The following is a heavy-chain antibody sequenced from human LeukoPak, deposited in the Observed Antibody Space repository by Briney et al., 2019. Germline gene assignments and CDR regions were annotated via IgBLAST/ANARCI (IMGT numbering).Heavy chain of an antibody. Sequence: SETLSLTCTVSGGSVSSGSHYWSWIRQPPGRGLEWVGDIYYTGSTNYNPSGTNYSPSLKSRVTISVDTSKNQFSLKLSSVTAADTALYYCARRRRYYFDYWGQGTLVTVSS. CDR1: GGSVSSGSHY. CDR3: ARRRRYYFDY. J-gene: IGHJ4*02. CDR2: IYYTGST. V-gene: IGHV4-61*01.